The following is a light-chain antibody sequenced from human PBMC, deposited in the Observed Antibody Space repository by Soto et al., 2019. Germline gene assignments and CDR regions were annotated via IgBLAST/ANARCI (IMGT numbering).Light chain of an antibody. CDR2: GAS. J-gene: IGKJ1*01. V-gene: IGKV3-20*01. CDR3: QQYGSSGT. Sequence: EIELTQSPGTLSLYKGERATLSCRASQSVSNNYLAWYQQKPGQAPRLLIYGASNRATGIPDRFSGSGSGTDFTLTISRLEPEDFAVYYCQQYGSSGTFGQGTNVDI. CDR1: QSVSNNY.